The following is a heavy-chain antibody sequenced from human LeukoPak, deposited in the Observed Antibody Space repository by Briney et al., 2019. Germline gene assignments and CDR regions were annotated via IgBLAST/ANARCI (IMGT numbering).Heavy chain of an antibody. J-gene: IGHJ4*02. CDR2: NSGSGGST. D-gene: IGHD5-18*01. Sequence: GGSLRLSCAASGFTFTTYAMSWVRQAPGQGLEWVSGNSGSGGSTYYADSVKGRFTISRDNSKNTLYLQMNSLRAEDTAVYYCAKVIVSVDTAIDYWGQGTLVTVSS. V-gene: IGHV3-23*01. CDR1: GFTFTTYA. CDR3: AKVIVSVDTAIDY.